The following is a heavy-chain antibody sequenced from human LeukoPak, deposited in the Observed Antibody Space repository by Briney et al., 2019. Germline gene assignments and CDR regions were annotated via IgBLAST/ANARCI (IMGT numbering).Heavy chain of an antibody. J-gene: IGHJ4*02. CDR3: ASPRDGYNTFDY. V-gene: IGHV1-69*05. CDR1: GGTFSSYA. CDR2: IIPIFGTA. D-gene: IGHD5-24*01. Sequence: ASVKVSCKASGGTFSSYAISLVRQAPGQGLEWMGRIIPIFGTANYAQKFQGRVTITTDESTSTAYMELSSLRSEDTAVYYCASPRDGYNTFDYWGQGTLVTVSS.